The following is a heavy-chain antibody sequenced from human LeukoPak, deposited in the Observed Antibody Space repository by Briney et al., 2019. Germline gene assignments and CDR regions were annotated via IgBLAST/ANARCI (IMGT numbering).Heavy chain of an antibody. V-gene: IGHV4-61*02. CDR2: IYTSGST. CDR1: GGSISSGSYY. D-gene: IGHD5-18*01. CDR3: ARDAGGYNYGYYFDY. Sequence: PSQTLSLTCTVSGGSISSGSYYWSWIRQPAGKGLEWIGRIYTSGSTNYNPSLKSRVTISVDTSKNQFSLKLTSVTAADTAVYYCARDAGGYNYGYYFDYWGQGTLVTVSS. J-gene: IGHJ4*02.